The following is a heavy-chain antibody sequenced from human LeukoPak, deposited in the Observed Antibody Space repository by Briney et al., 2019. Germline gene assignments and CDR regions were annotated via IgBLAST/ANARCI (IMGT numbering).Heavy chain of an antibody. J-gene: IGHJ3*02. V-gene: IGHV3-30*04. Sequence: GGSLRLSCAASGFTFSSYAMHWVRQAPGKGLEWVAVISYDGSNKYYADSVKGRFTISRDNSKNTLYLQMNSLRAEDTAVYYCAKDRRWTYYYDSSAPKSAFDIWGQGTMVTVSS. CDR3: AKDRRWTYYYDSSAPKSAFDI. CDR1: GFTFSSYA. D-gene: IGHD3-22*01. CDR2: ISYDGSNK.